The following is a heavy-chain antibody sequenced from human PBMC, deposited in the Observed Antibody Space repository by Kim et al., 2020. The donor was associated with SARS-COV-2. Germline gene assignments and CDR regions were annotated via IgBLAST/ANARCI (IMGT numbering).Heavy chain of an antibody. V-gene: IGHV3-23*01. CDR3: AMGTPGWRPISEY. CDR1: GFTFSNYA. Sequence: GGSLRLSCAASGFTFSNYAMSWVRQAPGKGLEWVSTISGSGGITYHADSMEGRFTISRDNSKNTLYLQMNSLRAEDTAVYFCAMGTPGWRPISEYWGQGT. J-gene: IGHJ4*01. D-gene: IGHD6-19*01. CDR2: ISGSGGIT.